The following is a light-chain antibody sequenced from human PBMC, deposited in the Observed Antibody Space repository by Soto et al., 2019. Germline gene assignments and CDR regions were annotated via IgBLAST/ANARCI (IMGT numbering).Light chain of an antibody. J-gene: IGKJ1*01. CDR1: QSVSSN. CDR2: DAS. Sequence: ELVMTQSPATLSVSPGERATLSCRASQSVSSNLAWYQHKPGQAPRLLIYDASTRATGIPARFSGSGSGTEFTLTISSLQSEDFAVYYCQQYHNWPWTFGQGTKVETK. CDR3: QQYHNWPWT. V-gene: IGKV3-15*01.